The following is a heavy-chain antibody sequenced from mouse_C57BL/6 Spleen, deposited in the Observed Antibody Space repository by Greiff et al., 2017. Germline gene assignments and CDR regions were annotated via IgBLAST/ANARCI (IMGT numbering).Heavy chain of an antibody. V-gene: IGHV1-26*01. CDR3: AREGPGQYYFDY. J-gene: IGHJ2*01. CDR2: INPNNGGT. CDR1: GYTFTDYY. Sequence: VQLKQSGPELVKPGASVKISCKASGYTFTDYYMNWVKQSHGKSLEWIGDINPNNGGTSYNQKFKGKATLTVDKSSSTAYMELRSLTSEDSAVYYCAREGPGQYYFDYWGQGTTLTVSS.